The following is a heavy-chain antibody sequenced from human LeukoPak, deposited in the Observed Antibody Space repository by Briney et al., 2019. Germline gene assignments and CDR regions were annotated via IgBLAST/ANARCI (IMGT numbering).Heavy chain of an antibody. J-gene: IGHJ4*02. CDR3: ARGGSGMDY. CDR2: IWYDGSSK. Sequence: GGSLRLSCAASGFSFSGYGMHWVRQAPGKGLEWVAYIWYDGSSKSYASSVKGRFTISRDNAKNSLYVQMNSLKVEDTAVYYCARGGSGMDYWGQGTLVTVSS. V-gene: IGHV3-33*01. CDR1: GFSFSGYG. D-gene: IGHD3-10*01.